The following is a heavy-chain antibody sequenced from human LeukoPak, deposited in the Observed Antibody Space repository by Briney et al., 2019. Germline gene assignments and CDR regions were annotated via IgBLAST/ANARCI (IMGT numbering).Heavy chain of an antibody. D-gene: IGHD6-13*01. CDR1: GFTFSSYS. CDR3: ARDADSSWYLHHDY. Sequence: GGSLRLSCAASGFTFSSYSMNWVRQAPGKGLEWVSYISSSSSTIYYADSVKCRFTISRDNAKNSLYLQMNSLRAEDTAVYYCARDADSSWYLHHDYWGQGTLVAVSS. V-gene: IGHV3-48*01. CDR2: ISSSSSTI. J-gene: IGHJ4*02.